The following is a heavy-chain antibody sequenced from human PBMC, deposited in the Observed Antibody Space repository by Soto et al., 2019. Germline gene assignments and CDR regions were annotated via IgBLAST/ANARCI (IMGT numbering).Heavy chain of an antibody. V-gene: IGHV3-30-3*01. D-gene: IGHD2-15*01. CDR3: ARDLNYCSGGSCYYYGMDV. CDR1: GFTFSSYA. J-gene: IGHJ6*02. CDR2: ISYDGSNK. Sequence: GGSLRLSCAASGFTFSSYAMHWVRQAPGKGLEWVAVISYDGSNKYYADSVKGRFTISRDNSKNTLYLQMNSLRAEDTAVYYCARDLNYCSGGSCYYYGMDVWGQGTTVTVSS.